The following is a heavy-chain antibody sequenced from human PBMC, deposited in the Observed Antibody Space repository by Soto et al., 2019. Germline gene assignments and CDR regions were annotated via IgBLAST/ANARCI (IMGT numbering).Heavy chain of an antibody. J-gene: IGHJ3*02. D-gene: IGHD3-22*01. CDR2: FDPEDGET. Sequence: ASVKVSCKVSGYTLTELSMHWVRQAPGKGLEWMGGFDPEDGETIYAQKFQGRVTMTEDTSTDTAYMELSSLRSEDTAVYYCVTFPGRSYDRPGSDAFDIWGQGTMVTVSS. CDR1: GYTLTELS. V-gene: IGHV1-24*01. CDR3: VTFPGRSYDRPGSDAFDI.